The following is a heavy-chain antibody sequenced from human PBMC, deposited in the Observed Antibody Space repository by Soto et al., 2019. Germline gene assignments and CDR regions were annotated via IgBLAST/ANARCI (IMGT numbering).Heavy chain of an antibody. CDR1: SGSISSSNW. J-gene: IGHJ6*02. D-gene: IGHD3-10*01. V-gene: IGHV4-4*02. CDR2: IYHSGST. Sequence: SETLSLTCAVSSGSISSSNWWSWVRQPPGKGLEWIGEIYHSGSTNYNPSLKSRVTISVDKSKNQFSLKLSSVTAADTAVYYCARDPRVTMVRGVRLGDYYYYGMDVWGQGTTVTVSS. CDR3: ARDPRVTMVRGVRLGDYYYYGMDV.